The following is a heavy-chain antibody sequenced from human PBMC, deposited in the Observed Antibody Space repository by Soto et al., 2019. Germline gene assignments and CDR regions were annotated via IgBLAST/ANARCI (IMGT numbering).Heavy chain of an antibody. V-gene: IGHV3-43*01. D-gene: IGHD2-8*01. CDR3: AKGGLYCTNGVCSYYFDY. CDR1: GFTFDDYT. J-gene: IGHJ4*02. CDR2: ISWDGGST. Sequence: GGSLRLSCAASGFTFDDYTMHWVRQAPGKGLEWVSLISWDGGSTYYADSVKGRFTISRDNSKNSLYLQMNSLRTEDTALYYCAKGGLYCTNGVCSYYFDYWGQGTLVTVSS.